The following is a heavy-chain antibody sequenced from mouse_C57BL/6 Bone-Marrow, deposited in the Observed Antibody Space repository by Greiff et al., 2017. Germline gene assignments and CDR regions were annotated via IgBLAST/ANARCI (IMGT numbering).Heavy chain of an antibody. CDR3: ARGGGGAPGYFDV. V-gene: IGHV1-69*02. D-gene: IGHD1-1*02. J-gene: IGHJ1*03. CDR1: GYTFTSYW. Sequence: QVHVQQPGAELVRPGASVKLSCKASGYTFTSYWMHWVKQRPGQGLEWIGKIDPSDSYTNYNQKFKGKATLTVDKSSSTAYMQLSSLTSADSAVFEGARGGGGAPGYFDVWGTGTTVTVSS. CDR2: IDPSDSYT.